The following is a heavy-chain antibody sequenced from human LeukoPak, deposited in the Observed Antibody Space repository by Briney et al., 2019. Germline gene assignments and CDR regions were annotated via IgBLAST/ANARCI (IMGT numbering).Heavy chain of an antibody. V-gene: IGHV3-48*01. CDR3: ARVYDFWSGFPSGGYMDV. CDR2: ISSSSSTI. CDR1: GFTFSSYS. J-gene: IGHJ6*03. Sequence: PGGSLRLSCAASGFTFSSYSMNWVRQAPGKGLEWVSYISSSSSTIYYADSVKGRFTISRDNAKNSLYLQMNSLRAEDTAVYYCARVYDFWSGFPSGGYMDVWGKGTTVTVSS. D-gene: IGHD3-3*01.